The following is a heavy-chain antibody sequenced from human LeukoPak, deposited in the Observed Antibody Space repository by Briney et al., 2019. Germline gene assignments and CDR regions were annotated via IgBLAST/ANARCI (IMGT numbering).Heavy chain of an antibody. Sequence: SETLSLTCTVSGDSISSYYWSWLRQPPGKGLEWIGLIYSSGSTSYNPSLKSRVTMSVDTSKKQFSLTLSSVTAADTAVYYCARTPIYYFDNSGYYNWGQGTLVTVSS. CDR3: ARTPIYYFDNSGYYN. CDR1: GDSISSYY. D-gene: IGHD3-22*01. J-gene: IGHJ4*02. CDR2: IYSSGST. V-gene: IGHV4-4*07.